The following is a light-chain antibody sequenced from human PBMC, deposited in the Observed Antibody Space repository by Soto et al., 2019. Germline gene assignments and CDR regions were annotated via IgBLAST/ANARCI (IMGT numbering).Light chain of an antibody. V-gene: IGKV1-39*01. CDR1: QSISSY. CDR3: QQSYSTSWT. J-gene: IGKJ1*01. CDR2: AAS. Sequence: DIQMTQSPSSLSASVGDRVTITCRASQSISSYLHWYQQKPGKAPKLMIYAASSLQSGVPSRFRGSGSGTDFNLTISSLQPEYFATYYCQQSYSTSWTFGQGTKVEIK.